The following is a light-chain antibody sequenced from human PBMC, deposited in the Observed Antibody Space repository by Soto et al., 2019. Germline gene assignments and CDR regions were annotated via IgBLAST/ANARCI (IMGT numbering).Light chain of an antibody. CDR1: SSDVGGYNY. CDR3: SSYAGSNV. J-gene: IGLJ1*01. Sequence: ALTEPPSSSGSPGQSVTISCTGTSSDVGGYNYVSWYQQHPGKAPKLMIYEVSKRPSGVPDRFSGSKSGNTASLTVSGLQAEDEADYYCSSYAGSNVFGTGTKVTVL. CDR2: EVS. V-gene: IGLV2-8*01.